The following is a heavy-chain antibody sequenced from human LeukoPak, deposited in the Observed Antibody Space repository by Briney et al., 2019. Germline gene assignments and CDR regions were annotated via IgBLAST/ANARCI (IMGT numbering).Heavy chain of an antibody. CDR2: ISGGGGGA. CDR1: GFTFRNYA. V-gene: IGHV3-23*01. Sequence: PTGGSLRLSCAASGFTFRNYAMSWVRQAPGKGLEWVSVISGGGGGAYYADSLKGRFTISRDNAKNTLYLQMNSLRADDTAVYYCAKDRWGGDGDSGDMDVWGQGTTVTVSS. D-gene: IGHD4-17*01. CDR3: AKDRWGGDGDSGDMDV. J-gene: IGHJ6*02.